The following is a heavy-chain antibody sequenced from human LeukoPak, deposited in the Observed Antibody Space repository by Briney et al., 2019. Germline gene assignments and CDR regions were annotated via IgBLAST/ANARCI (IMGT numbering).Heavy chain of an antibody. CDR2: MNPNSGNT. CDR3: ARLYYDYVWGSYRLDY. J-gene: IGHJ4*02. D-gene: IGHD3-16*02. CDR1: GYTFTSYD. Sequence: ASVKVSCKASGYTFTSYDINWVRQATGQGLEWMGWMNPNSGNTGYAQKFQGRVTMTRNTSISTAHMELSSLRSEDTAVYYCARLYYDYVWGSYRLDYWGQGTLVTVSS. V-gene: IGHV1-8*01.